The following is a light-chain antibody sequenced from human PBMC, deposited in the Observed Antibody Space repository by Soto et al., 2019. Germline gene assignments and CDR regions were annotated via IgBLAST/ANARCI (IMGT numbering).Light chain of an antibody. V-gene: IGKV3-15*01. CDR3: QQYKDWPPYT. J-gene: IGKJ2*01. Sequence: EILMTQSQATLSFSPGERATLSCRASQRISSNVAWYQQKPGQAPRLLIYGAFTRATGVPARFSGGGSGTEFTLTISSLQSEDFAVYFCQQYKDWPPYTLGQGTKLEIK. CDR2: GAF. CDR1: QRISSN.